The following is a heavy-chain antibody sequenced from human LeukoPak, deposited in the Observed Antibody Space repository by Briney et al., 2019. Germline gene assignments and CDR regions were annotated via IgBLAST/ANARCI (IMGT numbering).Heavy chain of an antibody. Sequence: PSETLSLTCTVSGGSISSYYWSWIRQPPGKGLEWIGEINHSGSTNYNPSLKSRVTISVDTSKNQFSLKLSSVTAADTAVYYCARGYSLFDLNWFDPWGQGTLVTVSS. CDR2: INHSGST. CDR1: GGSISSYY. CDR3: ARGYSLFDLNWFDP. V-gene: IGHV4-34*01. D-gene: IGHD2-21*01. J-gene: IGHJ5*02.